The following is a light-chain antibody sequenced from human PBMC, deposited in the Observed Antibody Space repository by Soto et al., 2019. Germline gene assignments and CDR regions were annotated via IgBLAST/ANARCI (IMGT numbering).Light chain of an antibody. CDR1: QSTSSW. CDR3: QQYNSYPWT. V-gene: IGKV1-5*03. CDR2: KAS. Sequence: DIQMTQSPSTLSASVGDRVTITCRASQSTSSWLAWYQQKPGKAPKLLIYKASSLESGVPSRFSGSGSGTEFTLTISSLQPDDFATYYCQQYNSYPWTFGQGTKVDIK. J-gene: IGKJ1*01.